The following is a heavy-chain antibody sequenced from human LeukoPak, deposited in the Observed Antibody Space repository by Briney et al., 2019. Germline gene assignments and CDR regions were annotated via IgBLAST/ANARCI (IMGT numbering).Heavy chain of an antibody. D-gene: IGHD3-3*01. J-gene: IGHJ4*02. V-gene: IGHV1-46*01. Sequence: GASVKVSCKSSAYTLTSYYMHWVRQAPGQGLEWMGIINPSGGSTSYAQKFQGRVTMTRDTSTSTVYMEVSSLRSEDTAVYYCASGTANFWSGYSSHFDYRGQGTLVTVSS. CDR2: INPSGGST. CDR1: AYTLTSYY. CDR3: ASGTANFWSGYSSHFDY.